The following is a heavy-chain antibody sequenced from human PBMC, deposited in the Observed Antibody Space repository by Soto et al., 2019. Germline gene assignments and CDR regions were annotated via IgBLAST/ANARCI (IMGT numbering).Heavy chain of an antibody. CDR3: AKDIAGTSAEYFQH. V-gene: IGHV3-30*18. Sequence: QVQLVESGGGVVQPGRSLRLSCAASGFTFSSYGMHWVRQAPGKGLEWVAVISYDGSNKYYADSVKGRFTISRDNSKNTLYLQMNSLRAEDTAVYYCAKDIAGTSAEYFQHWGQGTLVTVSS. D-gene: IGHD6-13*01. CDR2: ISYDGSNK. CDR1: GFTFSSYG. J-gene: IGHJ1*01.